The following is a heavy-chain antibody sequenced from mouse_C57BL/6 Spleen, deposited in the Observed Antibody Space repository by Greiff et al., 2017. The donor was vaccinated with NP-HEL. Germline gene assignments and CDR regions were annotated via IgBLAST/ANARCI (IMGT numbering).Heavy chain of an antibody. CDR1: GYSITSGYY. CDR2: ISYDGSN. CDR3: AISYYYAMDY. J-gene: IGHJ4*01. Sequence: VQLQQSGPGLVKPSQSLSLTCSVTGYSITSGYYWNWIRQFPGNKLEWMGYISYDGSNNYNPSLKNRISITRDTSKNQFFLKLNSVTTEDTATYYCAISYYYAMDYWGQGTSVTVSS. V-gene: IGHV3-6*01.